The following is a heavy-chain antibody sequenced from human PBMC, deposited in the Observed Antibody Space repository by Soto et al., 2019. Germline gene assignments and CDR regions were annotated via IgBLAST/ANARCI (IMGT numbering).Heavy chain of an antibody. J-gene: IGHJ6*02. Sequence: SLRLSCAASGFSVSSSDMSWVRQVPGEGLEWVSVIYSGGSTHDADYVKGRFSVSRDTSKNTVDLQMNSLRVDDTAVYYCGTSSRKDYHFAMDVWGQGTAVNVSS. CDR3: GTSSRKDYHFAMDV. CDR2: IYSGGST. CDR1: GFSVSSSD. D-gene: IGHD6-6*01. V-gene: IGHV3-53*01.